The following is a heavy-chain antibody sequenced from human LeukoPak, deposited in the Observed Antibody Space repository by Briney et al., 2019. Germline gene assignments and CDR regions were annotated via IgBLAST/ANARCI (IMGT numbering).Heavy chain of an antibody. Sequence: ASVKVSCKASGGTFSSYAISWVRQAPGQGLEWMGGIIPIFGTANYAQKFQGRVTITADESTGTAYMELSSLRSEDTAVYYCARDSVPAVVYGYDPTFDYWGQGTLVTVSS. CDR3: ARDSVPAVVYGYDPTFDY. D-gene: IGHD5-12*01. CDR1: GGTFSSYA. CDR2: IIPIFGTA. J-gene: IGHJ4*02. V-gene: IGHV1-69*01.